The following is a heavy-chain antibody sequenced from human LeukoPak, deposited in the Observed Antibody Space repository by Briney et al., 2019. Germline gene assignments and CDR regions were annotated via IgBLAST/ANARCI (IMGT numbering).Heavy chain of an antibody. V-gene: IGHV5-51*01. CDR3: ARQHLLCSGNSCYLPDY. D-gene: IGHD2-15*01. CDR1: GYTFTNYW. J-gene: IGHJ4*02. CDR2: IHPGDSDI. Sequence: GESLKISCKGSGYTFTNYWIGWVRQMPGKGLEWIGIIHPGDSDIKYSQSFQGQVTISADKSISTAYLQWSSLTASDTAMYYCARQHLLCSGNSCYLPDYWGQGTLVTVSS.